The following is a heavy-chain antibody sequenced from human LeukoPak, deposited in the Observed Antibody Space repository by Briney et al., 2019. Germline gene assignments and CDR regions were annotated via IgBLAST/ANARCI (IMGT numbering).Heavy chain of an antibody. CDR1: GGSISSGDYY. V-gene: IGHV4-30-4*01. CDR3: ARGLAYYYDSSGYFGDAFDI. CDR2: IYYSGST. Sequence: SETLSLTCIVSGGSISSGDYYWSWIRQPPGKGLEWIGYIYYSGSTYYNPSLKSRVTISVDTSKNQFSLKLSSVTAADTAVYYCARGLAYYYDSSGYFGDAFDIWGQGTMVTVSS. J-gene: IGHJ3*02. D-gene: IGHD3-22*01.